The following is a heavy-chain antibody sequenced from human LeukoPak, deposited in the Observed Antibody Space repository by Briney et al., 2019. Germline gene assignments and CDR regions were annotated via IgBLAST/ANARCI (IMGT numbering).Heavy chain of an antibody. D-gene: IGHD4-17*01. V-gene: IGHV4-61*01. CDR2: IYYSGST. Sequence: SETLSLTCAVSGGSVSSGSYYWSWIRQPPGKGLEWIGYIYYSGSTNYNPSLKSRVTISVDTSKNQLSLKLSSVTAADTAVYYCAREYYGDYYYYYGMDVWGQGTTVTVSS. CDR1: GGSVSSGSYY. CDR3: AREYYGDYYYYYGMDV. J-gene: IGHJ6*02.